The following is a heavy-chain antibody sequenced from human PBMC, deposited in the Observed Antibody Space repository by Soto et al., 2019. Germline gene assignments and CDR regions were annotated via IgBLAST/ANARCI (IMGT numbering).Heavy chain of an antibody. CDR1: GFTFTNYA. J-gene: IGHJ4*02. CDR3: VKARAAGGFDY. D-gene: IGHD3-10*01. CDR2: ISGSGENT. Sequence: EVHLLDSGGGLVQPGGSLRLSCAASGFTFTNYAMSWVRQAPGKGLEWVSSISGSGENTYYADSVRGRFTISRDNTKNTLYLQMHSLRAEDTAIYYCVKARAAGGFDYWGQGTLVTVSS. V-gene: IGHV3-23*01.